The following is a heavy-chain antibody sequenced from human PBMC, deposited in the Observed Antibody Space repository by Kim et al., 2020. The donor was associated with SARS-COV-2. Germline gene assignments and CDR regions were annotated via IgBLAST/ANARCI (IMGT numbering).Heavy chain of an antibody. D-gene: IGHD3-3*01. CDR1: GFTFGKYA. Sequence: GGSLRLSCAASGFTFGKYAMTWVRQAPGKGLEWVSSISGNSVSTYYADSVKGRFTIFRENSKNTVYLQMNSLRVEDTAVYYCAKGGETARFSQPDYWGQGALVTVSS. CDR3: AKGGETARFSQPDY. V-gene: IGHV3-23*01. J-gene: IGHJ4*02. CDR2: ISGNSVST.